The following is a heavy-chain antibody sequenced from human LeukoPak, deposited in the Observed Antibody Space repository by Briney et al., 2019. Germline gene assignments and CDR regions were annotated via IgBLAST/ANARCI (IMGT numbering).Heavy chain of an antibody. D-gene: IGHD3-22*01. J-gene: IGHJ5*02. CDR3: ARPYYYDSSGFIDP. V-gene: IGHV4-31*03. Sequence: PSETLSLTCTVSGDSISSGSYYWSWIRQHPGRGLEWIAYIHHSGSTNYNPSLKSRVTISVDTSKNQFSLKLSSVTAADTAVYYCARPYYYDSSGFIDPWGQGTLVTVSS. CDR1: GDSISSGSYY. CDR2: IHHSGST.